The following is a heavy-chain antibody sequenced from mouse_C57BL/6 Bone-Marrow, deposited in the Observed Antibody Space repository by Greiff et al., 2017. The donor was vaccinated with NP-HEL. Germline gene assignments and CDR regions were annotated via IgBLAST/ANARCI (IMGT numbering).Heavy chain of an antibody. Sequence: VKLVESGAELVKPGASVKLSCKASGYTFTSYWMQWVKQRPGQGLEWIGEIDPSDSYTNYNQKFKGKATLTVDTSSSTAYMQLSSLTSEDSAVYYCATNWDDYWGQGTTLTVSS. CDR2: IDPSDSYT. V-gene: IGHV1-50*01. CDR3: ATNWDDY. CDR1: GYTFTSYW. J-gene: IGHJ2*01. D-gene: IGHD4-1*01.